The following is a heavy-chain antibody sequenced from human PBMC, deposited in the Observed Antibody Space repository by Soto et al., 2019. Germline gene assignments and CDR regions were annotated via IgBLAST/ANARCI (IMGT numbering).Heavy chain of an antibody. CDR3: TSGYGAYVRDY. Sequence: EVQLVESGGGLVQPGGSLKLSCAVSGFTFSGSAMHWVRQASGKGLEWVGRIRSKSNSYATAYAASVKGRLTISRDDSKTTASPQMNSLIPEVTAVYFSTSGYGAYVRDYWGQGTLVPVSS. CDR1: GFTFSGSA. CDR2: IRSKSNSYAT. D-gene: IGHD4-17*01. J-gene: IGHJ4*02. V-gene: IGHV3-73*01.